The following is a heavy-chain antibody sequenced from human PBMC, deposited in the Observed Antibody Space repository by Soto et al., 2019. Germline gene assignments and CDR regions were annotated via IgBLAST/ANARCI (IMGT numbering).Heavy chain of an antibody. Sequence: TLSLTCTVSGGSISSGDYYWSWIRQPPGKGLEWIGYIFYSGSTYYNPSLKSRVTISVDTSKNQFSLKLTSVTAADTAVYYCARGRFLEWLLSGWFDPWGQGTLVTVSS. J-gene: IGHJ5*02. CDR3: ARGRFLEWLLSGWFDP. V-gene: IGHV4-30-4*01. CDR1: GGSISSGDYY. CDR2: IFYSGST. D-gene: IGHD3-3*01.